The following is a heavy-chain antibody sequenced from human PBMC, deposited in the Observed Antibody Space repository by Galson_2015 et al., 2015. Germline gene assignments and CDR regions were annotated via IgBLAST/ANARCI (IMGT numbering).Heavy chain of an antibody. CDR3: ARDKAGGYDYNYYYGMDV. CDR2: ISSSSSTI. D-gene: IGHD5-12*01. CDR1: GFTFSSYS. V-gene: IGHV3-48*01. J-gene: IGHJ6*02. Sequence: SLRLSCAASGFTFSSYSMNWVRQAPGKGLEWVSYISSSSSTIYYADSVKGRFTISRDNAKNSLYLQMNSLRAEDTAVYYCARDKAGGYDYNYYYGMDVWGQGTTVTVSS.